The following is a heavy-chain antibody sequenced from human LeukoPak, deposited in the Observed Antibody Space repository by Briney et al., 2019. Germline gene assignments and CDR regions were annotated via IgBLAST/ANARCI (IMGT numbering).Heavy chain of an antibody. D-gene: IGHD3-16*01. V-gene: IGHV1-2*02. Sequence: ASVKVSCKASGFTFTGYYIHWVRQAPGQGLEWMGWINPNSGGTNYAQKFQGRVTMTRDTSISTAYMELSRLRSDDTAVYYCARYVYYYYYMDVWGKGTTVTVSS. J-gene: IGHJ6*03. CDR2: INPNSGGT. CDR1: GFTFTGYY. CDR3: ARYVYYYYYMDV.